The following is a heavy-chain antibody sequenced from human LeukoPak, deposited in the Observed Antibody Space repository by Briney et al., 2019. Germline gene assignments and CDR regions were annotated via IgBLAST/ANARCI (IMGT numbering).Heavy chain of an antibody. CDR3: ARVGTYYYGSGVNYYFDY. V-gene: IGHV4-4*07. Sequence: SGTLSLTCTVSGGSISSYYWSWIRQPAGKGLEWIGRIYTSGSTNYNPSLKSRVTMSVDTSKNQFSLKLSSVTAADTAVYYCARVGTYYYGSGVNYYFDYWGQGTLVTVSS. CDR1: GGSISSYY. J-gene: IGHJ4*02. CDR2: IYTSGST. D-gene: IGHD3-10*01.